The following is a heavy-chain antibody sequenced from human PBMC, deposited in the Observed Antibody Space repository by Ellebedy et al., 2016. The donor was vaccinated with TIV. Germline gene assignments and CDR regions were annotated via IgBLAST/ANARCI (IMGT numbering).Heavy chain of an antibody. V-gene: IGHV3-49*04. CDR3: ARHDAMVLGH. Sequence: PGGSLRLSCTSSGFSLGDHSVSWVRQAPGKGLEWVGFITSKPYGGTTKLAAAVEGRFIISRDDFKNSAYLQVTSLKTEDTAVYYCARHDAMVLGHWGQGTLVTVAS. CDR1: GFSLGDHS. D-gene: IGHD4/OR15-4a*01. CDR2: ITSKPYGGTT. J-gene: IGHJ4*02.